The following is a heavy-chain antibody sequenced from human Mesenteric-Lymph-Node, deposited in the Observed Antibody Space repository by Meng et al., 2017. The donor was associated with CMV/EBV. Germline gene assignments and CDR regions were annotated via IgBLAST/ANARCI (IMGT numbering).Heavy chain of an antibody. Sequence: GESLKISCAASGFTFADYYMSWIRQTPGKGLEWVSSISSSSSYIYYADSVKGRFTISRDNAKNSLYLQMNSLRAEDTAVYYCTTQYNKYWSEDYFDYWGQGTLVTVSS. D-gene: IGHD3-3*01. CDR2: ISSSSSYI. V-gene: IGHV3-11*03. J-gene: IGHJ4*02. CDR3: TTQYNKYWSEDYFDY. CDR1: GFTFADYY.